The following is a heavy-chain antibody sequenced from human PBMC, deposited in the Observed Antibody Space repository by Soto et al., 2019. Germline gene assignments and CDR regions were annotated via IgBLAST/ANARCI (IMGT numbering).Heavy chain of an antibody. CDR2: MNPNSGNT. CDR1: GYTFTSYD. J-gene: IGHJ6*03. V-gene: IGHV1-8*01. Sequence: GASVKVSCKASGYTFTSYDINWVRQATGQGLEWMGWMNPNSGNTGYAQKFQGRVTMTRNTSISTAYMELSSFRSEDTAVYYCARGGSSGWDYYYYYYMDVWGKGTTVTVSS. D-gene: IGHD6-19*01. CDR3: ARGGSSGWDYYYYYYMDV.